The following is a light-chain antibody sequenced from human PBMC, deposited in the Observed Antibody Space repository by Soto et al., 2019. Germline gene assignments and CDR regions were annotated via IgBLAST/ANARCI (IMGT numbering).Light chain of an antibody. V-gene: IGKV1-27*01. CDR3: QKYNSAPLT. Sequence: DIQMTQSPSSLSASLGDRVTNTCRASQGIGVYLAWFQQKPGNVPKLLIYAASTLQAGVPSRFSGSGSGTDFTLTISSLQPEDVATYYCQKYNSAPLTFGGGTKVEIK. J-gene: IGKJ4*01. CDR1: QGIGVY. CDR2: AAS.